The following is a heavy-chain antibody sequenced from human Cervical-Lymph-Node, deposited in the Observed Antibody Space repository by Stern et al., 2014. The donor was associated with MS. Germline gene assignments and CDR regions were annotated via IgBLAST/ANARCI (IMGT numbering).Heavy chain of an antibody. J-gene: IGHJ3*02. CDR3: TRLMSYDAFDI. V-gene: IGHV3-73*01. CDR2: IRSKANGYTT. CDR1: GFIFSGTA. D-gene: IGHD2-8*01. Sequence: VQLQESGGGLVQPGGSLKLSCAASGFIFSGTAMHWVRQASGKGLEWVGRIRSKANGYTTAYAASVKGRFTVSRDDSKKTAFLQMNSLKTEDTAVYYCTRLMSYDAFDIWGQGTVVTVSS.